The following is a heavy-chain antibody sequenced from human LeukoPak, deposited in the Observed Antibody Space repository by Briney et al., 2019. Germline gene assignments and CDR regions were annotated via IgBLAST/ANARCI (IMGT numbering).Heavy chain of an antibody. V-gene: IGHV4-4*07. CDR1: VGSISSYY. D-gene: IGHD2/OR15-2a*01. CDR3: AISIGPLLH. J-gene: IGHJ4*02. Sequence: SETLCVTCTVSVGSISSYYWSWMRPPAGKGLEWIGRIYTSGSTNYNPSLKSRATMSVDTSKNQFSLKLSSVTAADTAVYYCAISIGPLLHWGQGTLVTVSS. CDR2: IYTSGST.